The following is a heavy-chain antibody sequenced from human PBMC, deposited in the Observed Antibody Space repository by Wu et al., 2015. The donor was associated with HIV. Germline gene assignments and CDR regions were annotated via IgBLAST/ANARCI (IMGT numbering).Heavy chain of an antibody. CDR3: ARVYIYLGSGRHLGN. Sequence: QVQLVQSGAEVKKPGASVKVSCKTSGYTFGTYDINWVRQTTGHGPEWMGWMNPHSGNTGYAQKFQGRITMTRNTSTNTAYMELSSLRSDDTAVYYCARVYIYLGSGRHLGNWGQGTLVTVSS. D-gene: IGHD3-10*01. J-gene: IGHJ4*02. CDR2: MNPHSGNT. CDR1: GYTFGTYD. V-gene: IGHV1-8*01.